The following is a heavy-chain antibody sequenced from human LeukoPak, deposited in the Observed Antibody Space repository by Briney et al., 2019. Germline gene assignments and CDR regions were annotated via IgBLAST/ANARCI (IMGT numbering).Heavy chain of an antibody. J-gene: IGHJ5*02. D-gene: IGHD5-18*01. CDR3: ARVQSYGWFDP. V-gene: IGHV3-21*01. CDR1: GFTFSTYS. Sequence: PGGSLRLSCAASGFTFSTYSMNWVRQAPGKGLEWVSSISGSSSYIYYADSVRGRFTISRDNAKNSLYLQMNSLRAEDTAVYYCARVQSYGWFDPWGQGTLVTVSS. CDR2: ISGSSSYI.